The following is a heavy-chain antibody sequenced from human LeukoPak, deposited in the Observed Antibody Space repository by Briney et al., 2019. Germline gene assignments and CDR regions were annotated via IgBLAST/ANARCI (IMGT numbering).Heavy chain of an antibody. CDR2: IWYDGTNK. V-gene: IGHV3-33*06. J-gene: IGHJ4*02. Sequence: PGGSLRLSCAASGFTFSSYGMHWVRQAPGKGLEWVAVIWYDGTNKYYADSVKGRFTISRDNSKNTLFLQMNSLRAEDTAVYYCAKAFFSGSGGNHKHFDSWGQGTLVTVSS. CDR3: AKAFFSGSGGNHKHFDS. CDR1: GFTFSSYG. D-gene: IGHD3-10*01.